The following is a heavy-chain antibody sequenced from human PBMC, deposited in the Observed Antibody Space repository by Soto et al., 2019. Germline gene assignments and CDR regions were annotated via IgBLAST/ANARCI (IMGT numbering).Heavy chain of an antibody. CDR1: GGSISSSSYY. Sequence: SETLSLTCTVSGGSISSSSYYWGWIRQPPGKGLEWIGSIYYSGSTYYNPSLKSRVTISVDTSKNQFSLKLSSVTAADTAVYYCARHVTTIGGYYYYGMDVWGQGTTVTVSS. J-gene: IGHJ6*02. CDR3: ARHVTTIGGYYYYGMDV. D-gene: IGHD4-17*01. V-gene: IGHV4-39*01. CDR2: IYYSGST.